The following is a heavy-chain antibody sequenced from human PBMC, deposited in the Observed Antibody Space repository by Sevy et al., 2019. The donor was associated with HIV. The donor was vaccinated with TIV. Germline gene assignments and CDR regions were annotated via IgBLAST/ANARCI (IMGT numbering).Heavy chain of an antibody. CDR3: ARDSTTRPRVLDC. Sequence: SETLSLTCSVSGGSISSYFWTWVRQSPGKGLEWIGNIYFTGNTDYSPSLKSRVTLSLDTSKSQFSLTLKSVTAADTAIYFCARDSTTRPRVLDCWGQRTLVTVSS. CDR2: IYFTGNT. CDR1: GGSISSYF. V-gene: IGHV4-59*01. J-gene: IGHJ4*02. D-gene: IGHD1-1*01.